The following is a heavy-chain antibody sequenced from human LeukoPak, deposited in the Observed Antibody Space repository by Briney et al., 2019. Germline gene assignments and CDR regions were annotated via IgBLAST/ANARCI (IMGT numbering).Heavy chain of an antibody. CDR1: GFTFSTYW. V-gene: IGHV3-74*01. CDR3: ARDSGAAADPFDY. J-gene: IGHJ4*02. CDR2: INGGGSST. D-gene: IGHD6-25*01. Sequence: PGGSLRLSCGASGFTFSTYWMHWVRQVPGKGLVWVSRINGGGSSTSYADSVKGRFTISRDNAKNTPYLQMNSLRAEDTAVYYCARDSGAAADPFDYWGQGTLVTVSS.